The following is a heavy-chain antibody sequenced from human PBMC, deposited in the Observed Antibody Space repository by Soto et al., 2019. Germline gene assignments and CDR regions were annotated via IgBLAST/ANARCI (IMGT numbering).Heavy chain of an antibody. CDR1: GFTFSGSA. Sequence: EVPLVESGGGLVQPGGSLKLSCAASGFTFSGSAMHWVRQASGKGLEWVGRIRSKANSYATAYAASVKGRFTISRDDSKNTAYLQMNSLKTEDTAVYYCTSLYGSGSYYNYYYYGMDVWGQGTTVTVSS. D-gene: IGHD3-10*01. V-gene: IGHV3-73*02. CDR3: TSLYGSGSYYNYYYYGMDV. J-gene: IGHJ6*02. CDR2: IRSKANSYAT.